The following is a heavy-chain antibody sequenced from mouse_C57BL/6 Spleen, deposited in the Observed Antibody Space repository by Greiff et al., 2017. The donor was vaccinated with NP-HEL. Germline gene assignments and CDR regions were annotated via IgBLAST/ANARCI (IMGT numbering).Heavy chain of an antibody. Sequence: EVQGVESGGGLVKPGGSLKLSCAASGFTFSDYGMHWVRQAPEKGLEWVAYISSGSSTIYYADTVKGRFTISRDNAKNTLFLQMTSLRSEDTAMYYSARTNLGKLHGYFDYWGQGTTLTVSS. CDR2: ISSGSSTI. CDR3: ARTNLGKLHGYFDY. V-gene: IGHV5-17*01. J-gene: IGHJ2*01. CDR1: GFTFSDYG. D-gene: IGHD1-1*01.